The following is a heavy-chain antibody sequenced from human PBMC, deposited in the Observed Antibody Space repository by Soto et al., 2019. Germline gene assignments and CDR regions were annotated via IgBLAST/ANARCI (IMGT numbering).Heavy chain of an antibody. V-gene: IGHV6-1*01. Sequence: PSQTLSLTCAIFGDSVSSKSVAWNWIRQSPSRGFEWLGRIYYRSKWYDDYAVSVNSRITIDPDTSKNQTSLQLNSVTPEDTAVNSCARARVEQLMSYFDYWEQEIRVTVYS. CDR3: ARARVEQLMSYFDY. D-gene: IGHD6-13*01. CDR2: IYYRSKWYD. CDR1: GDSVSSKSVA. J-gene: IGHJ4*02.